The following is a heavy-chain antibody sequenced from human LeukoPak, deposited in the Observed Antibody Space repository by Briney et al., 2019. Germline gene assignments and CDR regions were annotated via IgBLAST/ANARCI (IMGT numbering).Heavy chain of an antibody. Sequence: PGGSLRLSCAASGFTLSSYWMHWVRQAPGKGLVWVSHINIDGSNTRYADSVKGRFTISRDNAENTLYLQMNSPRVDDTAVYYCATSRTFDYWGQGTLVTVSS. J-gene: IGHJ4*02. CDR2: INIDGSNT. CDR3: ATSRTFDY. CDR1: GFTLSSYW. V-gene: IGHV3-74*01.